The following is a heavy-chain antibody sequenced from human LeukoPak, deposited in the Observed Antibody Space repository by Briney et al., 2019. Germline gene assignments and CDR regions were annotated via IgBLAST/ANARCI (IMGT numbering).Heavy chain of an antibody. CDR1: GVILSNYG. Sequence: GRSLRLSCAASGVILSNYGMHWVRQAPDKGLEWVAVISYDGSYTYYADSVKGRFTISRDNSKNTLYLQMSSLRADDTAVYYCAKVQRQFSAYALGDFDYWGQGTLVTVSS. D-gene: IGHD5-12*01. CDR3: AKVQRQFSAYALGDFDY. V-gene: IGHV3-30*18. CDR2: ISYDGSYT. J-gene: IGHJ4*02.